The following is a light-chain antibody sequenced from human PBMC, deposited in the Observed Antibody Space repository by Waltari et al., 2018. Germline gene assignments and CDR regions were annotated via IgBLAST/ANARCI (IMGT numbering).Light chain of an antibody. V-gene: IGLV3-21*04. Sequence: YVVTQPPSVSVTPGQTATFTCWGENIETKSVNWYQQKPGQAPFLVMFYDNDRPAVIPERFSGSNSGNTATLTINWVEAGDEADYHCQVWDDFIDSGVFGGGTRLSVL. CDR1: NIETKS. CDR2: YDN. J-gene: IGLJ3*02. CDR3: QVWDDFIDSGV.